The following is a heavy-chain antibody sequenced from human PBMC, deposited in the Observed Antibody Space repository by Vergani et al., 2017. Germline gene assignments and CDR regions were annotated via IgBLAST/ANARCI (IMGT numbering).Heavy chain of an antibody. CDR1: GGSLTGDSYY. CDR2: IYINGNT. CDR3: ARESYDDETDYMPSFEY. J-gene: IGHJ4*02. V-gene: IGHV4-61*02. Sequence: QVQLQESGPGLVKPSQTLSLTCTVSGGSLTGDSYYWTWIRQPAGKGLEWIGRIYINGNTNYNPSLQNRVTVSLDTSKNQFSLSLSSVTAADTAMYYCARESYDDETDYMPSFEYWGQGALVTVSS. D-gene: IGHD3-22*01.